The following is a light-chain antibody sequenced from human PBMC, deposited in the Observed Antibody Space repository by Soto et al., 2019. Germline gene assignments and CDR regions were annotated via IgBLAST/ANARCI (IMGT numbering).Light chain of an antibody. Sequence: DIQMTQSPSTLSASVGDRVTITCRASQSINFYLAWYQQKPGKAPKLLIYEASNLESGVPSRFSGSGSGTEFTLTISSLQPDGFATYYCQQSSDYPWTFGQGTKVDIK. V-gene: IGKV1-5*03. CDR1: QSINFY. CDR2: EAS. CDR3: QQSSDYPWT. J-gene: IGKJ1*01.